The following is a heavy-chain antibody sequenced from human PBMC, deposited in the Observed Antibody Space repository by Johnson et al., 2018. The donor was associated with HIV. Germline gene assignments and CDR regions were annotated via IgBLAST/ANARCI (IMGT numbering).Heavy chain of an antibody. CDR1: GFTLSNYG. CDR3: ARDRGIAARPFRYAFDI. V-gene: IGHV3-30*03. D-gene: IGHD6-6*01. J-gene: IGHJ3*02. CDR2: ISYDGSNK. Sequence: QEKLVESGGGVVQPGRSLRLSCAASGFTLSNYGIHWVRQAPGKGLEWVALISYDGSNKYYADSVKGRFTISRDNSKNTLYLQMNSLRAEDTAVYYCARDRGIAARPFRYAFDIWGQGTMVTVS.